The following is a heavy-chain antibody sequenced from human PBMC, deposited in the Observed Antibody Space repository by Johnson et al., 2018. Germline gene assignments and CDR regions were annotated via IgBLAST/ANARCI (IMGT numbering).Heavy chain of an antibody. D-gene: IGHD3-16*02. CDR1: GFAFSIYA. V-gene: IGHV3-23*04. Sequence: VQLVESGGGLAQPGGSLRLSCAASGFAFSIYAMGWVRQAPGKGLEWVSVIGGSADVIYYADSVKGRFTISRDNTKNSLYLQMHSLKAEDTALYYCAGGYRYVYYHCYYMGVWGRGTAVTVSS. CDR2: IGGSADVI. J-gene: IGHJ6*03. CDR3: AGGYRYVYYHCYYMGV.